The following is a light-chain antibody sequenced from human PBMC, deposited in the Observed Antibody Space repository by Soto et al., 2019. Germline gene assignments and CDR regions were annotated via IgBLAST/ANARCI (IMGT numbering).Light chain of an antibody. Sequence: DIQMTQSPSTLSVSVRDRVTITFRASQSISIWLAWYQQKPGKAPNLLINKASSLQSEVPSRFSGSGSGTEFTLTITSLQPDDFGVYYCQQYKSSSTFGQGTKVDI. CDR3: QQYKSSST. CDR1: QSISIW. CDR2: KAS. J-gene: IGKJ1*01. V-gene: IGKV1-5*03.